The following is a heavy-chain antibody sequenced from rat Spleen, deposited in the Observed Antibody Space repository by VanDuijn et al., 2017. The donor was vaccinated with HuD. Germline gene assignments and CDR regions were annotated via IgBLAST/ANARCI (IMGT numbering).Heavy chain of an antibody. J-gene: IGHJ1*01. D-gene: IGHD1-12*03. CDR1: GFSLTSYN. CDR3: ARDDYDGYYPYWYFDF. CDR2: MWSGGST. Sequence: QVQLKESGPGLVQPSETLSLTCTVSGFSLTSYNVHWVRQPPGNGLEWMGVMWSGGSTDYNSALKSRLSISRDTSKNQVFLKMNSLQSEDTTTYYCARDDYDGYYPYWYFDFWGPGTMVTVSS. V-gene: IGHV2-45*01.